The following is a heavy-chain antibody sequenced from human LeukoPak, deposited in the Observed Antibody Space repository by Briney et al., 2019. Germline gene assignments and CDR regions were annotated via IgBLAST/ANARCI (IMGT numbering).Heavy chain of an antibody. D-gene: IGHD3-3*01. CDR3: ARGIFGMVNNRPHSPYYFDF. V-gene: IGHV4-59*01. CDR1: GPSINSYY. J-gene: IGHJ4*02. Sequence: PSETLSLTCTVSGPSINSYYWHWLRQPPGKGLEWIGNISYSGPPIYSPSLKSRVTISVDTSKKQFALELTSTTAADTATYYCARGIFGMVNNRPHSPYYFDFWGQGTPAIVSS. CDR2: ISYSGPP.